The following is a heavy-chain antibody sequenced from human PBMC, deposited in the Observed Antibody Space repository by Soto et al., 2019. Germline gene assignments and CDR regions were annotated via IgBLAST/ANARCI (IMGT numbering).Heavy chain of an antibody. CDR1: GYTFTSYG. J-gene: IGHJ5*02. CDR2: ISAYNGNT. D-gene: IGHD6-13*01. Sequence: QVQLVQSGAEVKKPGASVKVSCKASGYTFTSYGISWVRQAPGQGLEWMGWISAYNGNTNYAQKLQGRVTMTTDTSPSTAYMELRSLRSDATAVYYCARDWGIAAAGRKAFDPWGQGTLVTVSS. CDR3: ARDWGIAAAGRKAFDP. V-gene: IGHV1-18*01.